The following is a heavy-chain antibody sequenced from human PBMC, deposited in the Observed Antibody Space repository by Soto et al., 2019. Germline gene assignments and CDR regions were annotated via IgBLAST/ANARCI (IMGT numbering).Heavy chain of an antibody. CDR3: ARQNRDTPMVPFDV. D-gene: IGHD5-18*01. J-gene: IGHJ4*02. V-gene: IGHV1-69*01. CDR2: LVPQFGTP. Sequence: QVQLVQSGAEVKKPGSSVKVSCLASRGTFNRYAINWVRQAPGHGLEWLGALVPQFGTPNYAQKFQDRGTIVADESTNTTSMELRGLTSDDTAVYYCARQNRDTPMVPFDVWGQGTLVTVSS. CDR1: RGTFNRYA.